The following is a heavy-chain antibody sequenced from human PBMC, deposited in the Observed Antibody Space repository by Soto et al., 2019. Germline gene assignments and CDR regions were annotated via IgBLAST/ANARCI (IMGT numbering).Heavy chain of an antibody. D-gene: IGHD3-10*01. CDR1: GGSISSGGYY. CDR3: ARAWSGGDWFDP. J-gene: IGHJ5*02. CDR2: IYYSGST. V-gene: IGHV4-31*03. Sequence: QVQLQEWGPGLVKPSRTVSLTSTVSGGSISSGGYYWSGIRQHPGKGLEWIGYIYYSGSTYYNPSLKSRVTISVDTSKNQFSLKLSSVTAADTAVYYCARAWSGGDWFDPWGQGTLVTVSS.